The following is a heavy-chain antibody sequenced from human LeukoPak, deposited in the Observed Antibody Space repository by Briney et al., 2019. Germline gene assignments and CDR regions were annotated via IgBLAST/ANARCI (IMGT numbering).Heavy chain of an antibody. J-gene: IGHJ4*02. CDR2: IRATDPST. V-gene: IGHV3-23*01. CDR3: AKGGYTSAYDY. CDR1: GFTFNDYA. D-gene: IGHD2-2*02. Sequence: GGSLRLSCTASGFTFNDYAMTWVRQAPGKGLEWVSSIRATDPSTYYADSVKGRFTISRDNSKNTLYLQMNSLRYEDTAMYFCAKGGYTSAYDYWGQGTLVTVSS.